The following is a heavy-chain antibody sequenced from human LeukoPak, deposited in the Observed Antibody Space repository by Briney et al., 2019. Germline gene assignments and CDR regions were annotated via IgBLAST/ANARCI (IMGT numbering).Heavy chain of an antibody. J-gene: IGHJ4*02. D-gene: IGHD4-17*01. V-gene: IGHV3-23*01. Sequence: GGSLRLSCAASGFTFSSYAMSWVRQAPGKGLEWVSTVSGSSGGGGGTTYYADSVKGRFTISRDNSKNTLYLQMSSLRVEDTAVYYCARDYGDYGLDYWGQGALVTVAS. CDR3: ARDYGDYGLDY. CDR2: VSGSSGGGGGTT. CDR1: GFTFSSYA.